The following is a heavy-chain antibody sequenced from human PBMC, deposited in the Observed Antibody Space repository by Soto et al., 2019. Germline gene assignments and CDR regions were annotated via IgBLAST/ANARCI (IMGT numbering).Heavy chain of an antibody. V-gene: IGHV1-46*01. J-gene: IGHJ1*01. Sequence: GASVKVSCKASGYTFTSYYMHWVRQAPGQGLEWMGIINPSGGSTSYAQKFQGRVTMTRDTSTSTVYMELSSLRSEDTAVYYCARASLYYDSSGYYPTPEYFQHWGQGTLVTISS. CDR1: GYTFTSYY. D-gene: IGHD3-22*01. CDR2: INPSGGST. CDR3: ARASLYYDSSGYYPTPEYFQH.